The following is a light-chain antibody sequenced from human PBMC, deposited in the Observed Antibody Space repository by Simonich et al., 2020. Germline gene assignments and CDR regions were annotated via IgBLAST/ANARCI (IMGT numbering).Light chain of an antibody. V-gene: IGKV2-40*01. Sequence: DIVMTQTPLSLPVTPGEPASISCRSSQSLLDSDDGNTYLDWYLQKPGQSPQLLIYTRSYPADGVPDRFSGSGSGTDFTLKISRVEAEDVGVYYCMQRIEFPLFGQGTKLEIK. CDR1: QSLLDSDDGNTY. J-gene: IGKJ2*01. CDR2: TRS. CDR3: MQRIEFPL.